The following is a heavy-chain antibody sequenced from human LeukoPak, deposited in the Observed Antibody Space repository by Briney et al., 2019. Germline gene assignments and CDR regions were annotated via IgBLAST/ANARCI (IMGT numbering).Heavy chain of an antibody. CDR2: MNPNSGNT. CDR1: GYTFTSYD. V-gene: IGHV1-8*01. D-gene: IGHD3-10*02. CDR3: ARSIRGYGLFGINY. Sequence: GASVKVSCKASGYTFTSYDINWVRQATGQGLEWMGWMNPNSGNTGYAQKFQGRVTMTRNTSISTAYMELSSLRSEDTAVYYCARSIRGYGLFGINYWGQGTLVTVSS. J-gene: IGHJ4*02.